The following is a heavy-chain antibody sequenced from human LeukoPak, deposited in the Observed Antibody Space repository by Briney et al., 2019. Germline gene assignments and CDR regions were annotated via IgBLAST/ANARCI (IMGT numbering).Heavy chain of an antibody. CDR2: IKQDGSEK. Sequence: GGSLRLSCAASGFTFSSYWMSWVRQAPGKGLEWVANIKQDGSEKYYVDSVKGRFTISRDNAKNSLYLQMNSLRAEDTAVYYCARFGRRYVDWLLSQGWYYFDYWSQGTLVTVSS. CDR3: ARFGRRYVDWLLSQGWYYFDY. J-gene: IGHJ4*02. CDR1: GFTFSSYW. V-gene: IGHV3-7*01. D-gene: IGHD3-9*01.